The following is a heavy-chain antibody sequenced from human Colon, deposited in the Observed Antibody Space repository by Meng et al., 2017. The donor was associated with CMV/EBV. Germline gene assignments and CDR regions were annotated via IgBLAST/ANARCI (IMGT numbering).Heavy chain of an antibody. Sequence: GGSLRLSCVASGFTFSRHWMHWVRQVPGKGPEWVSHINGDGTTTSHADFVKGRFTISRDNAKNTLFLQMNSLGADDTGVYFCTTDRVGAMFYTNPFDYWGQGTLVTVSS. D-gene: IGHD1-26*01. V-gene: IGHV3-74*01. CDR1: GFTFSRHW. CDR3: TTDRVGAMFYTNPFDY. CDR2: INGDGTTT. J-gene: IGHJ4*02.